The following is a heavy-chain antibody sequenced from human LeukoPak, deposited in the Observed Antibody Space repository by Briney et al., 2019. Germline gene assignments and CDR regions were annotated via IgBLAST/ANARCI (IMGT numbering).Heavy chain of an antibody. J-gene: IGHJ6*02. CDR1: GFTFTSFW. D-gene: IGHD3-16*01. CDR3: ARAKGTLINYYYYGMDV. CDR2: IKQDGSEK. V-gene: IGHV3-7*01. Sequence: SLRLSCAASGFTFTSFWMSWGRQAPGNGLEWVANIKQDGSEKYYVDSVKGRFTISRDNAKNSLYLQMNSLRAEDTAVYYCARAKGTLINYYYYGMDVWGQGTTVTVSS.